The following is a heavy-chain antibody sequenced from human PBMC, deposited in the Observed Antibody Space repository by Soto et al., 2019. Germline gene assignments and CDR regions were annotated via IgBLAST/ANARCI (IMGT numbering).Heavy chain of an antibody. V-gene: IGHV3-23*01. D-gene: IGHD2-8*01. CDR3: AKDTHRSADGLYYYYGMDV. CDR2: IGGSGGST. CDR1: GFTFSSYA. Sequence: PGGSLRLSCAASGFTFSSYAMSWVRQALGKGLEWVLAIGGSGGSTCYADSVKGRVTNSRDNSKNTLYLQMNSLGVEATAVYYYAKDTHRSADGLYYYYGMDVWGQGTPVTVTS. J-gene: IGHJ6*02.